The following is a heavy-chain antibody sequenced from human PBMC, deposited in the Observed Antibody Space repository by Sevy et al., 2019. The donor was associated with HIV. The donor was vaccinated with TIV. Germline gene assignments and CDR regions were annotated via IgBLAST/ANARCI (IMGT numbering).Heavy chain of an antibody. J-gene: IGHJ4*02. Sequence: ASVKVSCKASGGSLSNYGMNWVRQAPGQGLEWTGGIIPRVGLTNYAQKFQDRVTITADESRNKVYIEVRRLTSEDTGVYYCASVRPCGGDCYYFDSWGQGTLVTVSS. CDR1: GGSLSNYG. CDR2: IIPRVGLT. CDR3: ASVRPCGGDCYYFDS. D-gene: IGHD2-21*01. V-gene: IGHV1-69*10.